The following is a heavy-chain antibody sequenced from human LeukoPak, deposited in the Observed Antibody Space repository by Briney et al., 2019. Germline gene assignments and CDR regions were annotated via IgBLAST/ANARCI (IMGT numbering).Heavy chain of an antibody. J-gene: IGHJ3*02. Sequence: PSETLSLTCTVSGGSISSYYWSWIRQPPGKGLEWIGYIYYSGSTYYNPSLKSRVTISVDTSKNQFSLKLSSVTAADTAVYYCARESVVVVPAATKDAFDIWGQGTMVTVSS. V-gene: IGHV4-59*12. D-gene: IGHD2-2*01. CDR2: IYYSGST. CDR1: GGSISSYY. CDR3: ARESVVVVPAATKDAFDI.